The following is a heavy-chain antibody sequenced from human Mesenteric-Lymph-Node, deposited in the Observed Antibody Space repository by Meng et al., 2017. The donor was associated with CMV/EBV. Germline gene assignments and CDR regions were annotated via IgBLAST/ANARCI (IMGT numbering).Heavy chain of an antibody. Sequence: LSCAAYGLTFDYYWMSWVRQAPGKRLEWVANINEDGSEKNYVDSVKGRFTISRDNAKSSLYLEMNSLRAEDTAVFYCARDRGALGYWGQGILVTVSS. D-gene: IGHD4/OR15-4a*01. V-gene: IGHV3-7*04. CDR1: GLTFDYYW. CDR3: ARDRGALGY. J-gene: IGHJ4*02. CDR2: INEDGSEK.